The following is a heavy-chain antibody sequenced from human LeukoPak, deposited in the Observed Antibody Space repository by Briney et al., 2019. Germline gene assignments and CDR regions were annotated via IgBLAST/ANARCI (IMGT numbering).Heavy chain of an antibody. J-gene: IGHJ4*02. CDR1: GFTFSSYA. V-gene: IGHV3-30*04. Sequence: PGGSLRLSCAASGFTFSSYAMHWVRQAPGKGLEWVAVISYDGSNKYYADSVKGRFTISRDNSKNTLYLQMNSLRAEDTAVYYCASDSSGYYYGGSDFDYWGQGTLVTVSS. CDR2: ISYDGSNK. CDR3: ASDSSGYYYGGSDFDY. D-gene: IGHD3-22*01.